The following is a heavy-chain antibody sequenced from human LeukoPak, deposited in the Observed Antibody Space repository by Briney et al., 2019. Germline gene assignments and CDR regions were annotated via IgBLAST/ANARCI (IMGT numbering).Heavy chain of an antibody. D-gene: IGHD1-26*01. CDR1: GYTFTSYD. V-gene: IGHV1-8*01. J-gene: IGHJ4*02. CDR2: MNPNSGNT. Sequence: GASVKVSCKASGYTFTSYDINWVRQATGQGLEWMGWMNPNSGNTGYAQKFQGRVTMTRNTSISTAYMELSGLRSEDTAVYYCARGGAGSYYVYFDYWGQGTLVTVSS. CDR3: ARGGAGSYYVYFDY.